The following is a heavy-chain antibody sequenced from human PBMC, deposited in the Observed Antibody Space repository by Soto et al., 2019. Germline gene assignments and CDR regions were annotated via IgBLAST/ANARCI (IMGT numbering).Heavy chain of an antibody. CDR2: ISWSSGSI. CDR3: AKERGYIYGYYYYGLDV. Sequence: GGSLRLSCAASGFTFDDYDMHWVRQAPGKGLEWVSGISWSSGSIGYADSVKGRFTISRDNTKNSLHLQMNSLRAEDTALYYCAKERGYIYGYYYYGLDVWGQGTTVTVSS. CDR1: GFTFDDYD. J-gene: IGHJ6*02. D-gene: IGHD5-18*01. V-gene: IGHV3-9*01.